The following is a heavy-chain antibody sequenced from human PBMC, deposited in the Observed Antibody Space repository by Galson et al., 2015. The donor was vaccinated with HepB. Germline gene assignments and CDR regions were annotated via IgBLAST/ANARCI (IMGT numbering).Heavy chain of an antibody. CDR3: ARGGITIFGVVIIGWFDP. V-gene: IGHV1-8*01. J-gene: IGHJ5*02. D-gene: IGHD3-3*01. Sequence: SVKVSCKASGYTFTSYDINWVRQATGQGLEWMGWMNPNSGNTGYAQKFQGRVTMTRNTSISTAYMELSSLRSEDTAVYYCARGGITIFGVVIIGWFDPWGQGTLVTVSS. CDR2: MNPNSGNT. CDR1: GYTFTSYD.